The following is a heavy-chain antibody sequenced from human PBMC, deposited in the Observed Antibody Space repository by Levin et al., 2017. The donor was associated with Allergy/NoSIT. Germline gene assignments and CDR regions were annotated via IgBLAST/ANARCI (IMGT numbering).Heavy chain of an antibody. CDR1: GGSFSDSY. CDR2: VNHGGST. V-gene: IGHV4-34*01. J-gene: IGHJ6*02. Sequence: SQTLSLTCGVFGGSFSDSYWRWMRQPPGKRLEWIGEVNHGGSTNYNPSLESRVIISLDTSKRQFSLRLTSVTAADTAVYYCALGADSYSRDVWGQGTTVTVSS. D-gene: IGHD1-26*01. CDR3: ALGADSYSRDV.